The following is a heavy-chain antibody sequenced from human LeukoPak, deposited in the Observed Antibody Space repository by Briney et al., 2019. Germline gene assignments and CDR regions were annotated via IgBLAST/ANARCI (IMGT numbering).Heavy chain of an antibody. J-gene: IGHJ6*03. CDR3: ARARDCSGGSCYSDYYMDV. V-gene: IGHV4-59*01. D-gene: IGHD2-15*01. Sequence: SETLSLTCTVSGGSISSYYWSWIRQPPGKGLEWIGYIYYSGSTNYNPSLKSRVTISVDTSKNQFSLKLSSVTAADTAVYYCARARDCSGGSCYSDYYMDVWGKGTTVTVSS. CDR2: IYYSGST. CDR1: GGSISSYY.